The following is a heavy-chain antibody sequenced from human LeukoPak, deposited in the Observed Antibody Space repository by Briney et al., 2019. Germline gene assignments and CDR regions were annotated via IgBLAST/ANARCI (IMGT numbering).Heavy chain of an antibody. D-gene: IGHD6-13*01. CDR3: ERNRIAAASTFDY. J-gene: IGHJ4*02. CDR2: IGGDDDK. CDR1: GFSLSTSGVG. Sequence: SGPTLVKPPQTLTLTCTFSGFSLSTSGVGVGWIRQPPGKAREWLKLIGGDDDKRYSPSLKSRLTITKADHKNQVALTGLSVDPADTASCLSERNRIAAASTFDYWGQGTLVTVSS. V-gene: IGHV2-5*02.